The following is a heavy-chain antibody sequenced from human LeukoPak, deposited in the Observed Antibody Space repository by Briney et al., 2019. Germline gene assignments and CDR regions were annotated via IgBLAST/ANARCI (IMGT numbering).Heavy chain of an antibody. CDR1: GGSISSYY. J-gene: IGHJ4*02. V-gene: IGHV4-59*12. Sequence: SETLSLTCTVSGGSISSYYWSWIRQPPGKGLEWIGNIYDSGSTNYNPSLKSRVTISVDTSKNQFSLKLSSVTAADTAVYYCAREGFDSSSWYSGLTFDYWGQGTLVTVSS. CDR2: IYDSGST. D-gene: IGHD6-13*01. CDR3: AREGFDSSSWYSGLTFDY.